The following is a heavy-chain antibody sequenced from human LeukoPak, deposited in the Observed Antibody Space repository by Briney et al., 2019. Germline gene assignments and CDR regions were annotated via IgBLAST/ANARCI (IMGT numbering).Heavy chain of an antibody. CDR3: ARGAGRDGYNLNWFDP. D-gene: IGHD5-24*01. Sequence: GGSLRLSCAASGFTFSDYYMSWIRQAPGKGLEWVSYISSSGSTIYYADSVKGRFTISRDNAKSSLYLQMYSLRAEDTAVYYCARGAGRDGYNLNWFDPWGRGTLVTVSS. V-gene: IGHV3-11*01. CDR1: GFTFSDYY. J-gene: IGHJ5*02. CDR2: ISSSGSTI.